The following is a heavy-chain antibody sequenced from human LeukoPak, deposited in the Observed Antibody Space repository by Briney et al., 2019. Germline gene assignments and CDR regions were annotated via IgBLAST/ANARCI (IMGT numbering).Heavy chain of an antibody. CDR1: GYTFSSYA. Sequence: GVSLRLSCAASGYTFSSYAMSWVRQAPGKGLEWVSSISGGGAVTYYADSVKGRFTISRDNSKNTVYLQMNSLRAEDTAVYYCAKEPRVATIEIFDYWGQGTLVTVSS. CDR2: ISGGGAVT. CDR3: AKEPRVATIEIFDY. V-gene: IGHV3-23*01. D-gene: IGHD5-12*01. J-gene: IGHJ4*02.